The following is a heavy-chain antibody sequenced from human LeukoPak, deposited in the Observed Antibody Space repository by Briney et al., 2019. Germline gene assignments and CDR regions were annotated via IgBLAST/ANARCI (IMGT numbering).Heavy chain of an antibody. CDR2: FDPENGET. D-gene: IGHD5-12*01. Sequence: ASVKVSCKVSGYTLTELSMHWVRQAPGKGLEWMGGFDPENGETIYAQKFQGRVIMTEDTSTDTAYMELSSLRSEDTAVYYCARYPRYSGYDYGLSSYYYYYMDVWGKGTTVTISS. CDR1: GYTLTELS. J-gene: IGHJ6*03. CDR3: ARYPRYSGYDYGLSSYYYYYMDV. V-gene: IGHV1-24*01.